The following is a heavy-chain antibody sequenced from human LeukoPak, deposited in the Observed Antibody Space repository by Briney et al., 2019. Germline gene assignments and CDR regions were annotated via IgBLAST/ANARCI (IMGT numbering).Heavy chain of an antibody. Sequence: SETLSLTCTDSGGSISGYFWSWIRQPAGKGLEWIGRIHPSGSSNYNPSLKSRLTMSVDTSKNQFSLTLSSMTAADTAVYFCARDGNVERPYDSWGQGTLVTVSP. CDR2: IHPSGSS. D-gene: IGHD1-26*01. J-gene: IGHJ4*02. CDR3: ARDGNVERPYDS. V-gene: IGHV4-4*07. CDR1: GGSISGYF.